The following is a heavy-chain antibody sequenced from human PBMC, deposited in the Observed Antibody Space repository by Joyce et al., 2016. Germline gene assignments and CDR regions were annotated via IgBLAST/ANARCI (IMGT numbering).Heavy chain of an antibody. Sequence: QVQLEQSGAEVKKPGSSVKVSCKTSGDIFNAYGINWVRQAPGQGLEWLGGSVQMSETTDYAQKFRGRLTISAHEPTSTVYMELSSLRSDDTGTYYCARGRGDDFWSGYYGSIDYWGQGTLVSVSS. V-gene: IGHV1-69*01. CDR2: SVQMSETT. CDR1: GDIFNAYG. D-gene: IGHD3-3*01. CDR3: ARGRGDDFWSGYYGSIDY. J-gene: IGHJ4*02.